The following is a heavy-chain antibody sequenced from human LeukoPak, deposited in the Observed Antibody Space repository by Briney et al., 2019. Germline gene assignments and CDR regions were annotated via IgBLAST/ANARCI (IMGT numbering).Heavy chain of an antibody. CDR2: MNTNTGAT. V-gene: IGHV1-2*02. CDR3: ARDRVGSGWPRPYYFEF. D-gene: IGHD6-19*01. J-gene: IGHJ4*02. CDR1: GYTFTGYY. Sequence: ASVKVSCEPSGYTFTGYYLHWLRQAPGQGLEWMGWMNTNTGATMYAQKFQDRVTLTRDTSISTGYLELTSLRSDDTALYYCARDRVGSGWPRPYYFEFWGQGTLVTVSS.